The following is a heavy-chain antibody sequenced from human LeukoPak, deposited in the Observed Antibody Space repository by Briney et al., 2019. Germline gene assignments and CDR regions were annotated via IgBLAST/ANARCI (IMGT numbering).Heavy chain of an antibody. D-gene: IGHD3-3*01. Sequence: SETLSLTCTVSGGSISSYYWSWIRQPPGKGLEWIGYIYYSGSTNYNPSLKSRVTISVDTSKNQFSLKLSSVTAADTAVYYCARHIGEYYDFWSGYSNWFGPWGQGTLVTVSS. CDR1: GGSISSYY. V-gene: IGHV4-59*08. CDR3: ARHIGEYYDFWSGYSNWFGP. J-gene: IGHJ5*02. CDR2: IYYSGST.